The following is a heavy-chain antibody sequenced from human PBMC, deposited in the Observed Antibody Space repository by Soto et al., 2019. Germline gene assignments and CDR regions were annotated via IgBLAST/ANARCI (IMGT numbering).Heavy chain of an antibody. CDR1: GFVFSDYW. D-gene: IGHD6-6*01. V-gene: IGHV3-7*01. J-gene: IGHJ5*02. CDR2: VKQDVIEA. CDR3: AFFPQYSPSWRRPGRFDP. Sequence: VRLVESGGGLVQPGGSLRLSCVASGFVFSDYWMHWVCQAPANGLEWVANVKQDVIEAYYGNPVKGRFTVARDNAKNSLFLQMTRLGAEDTAVYFCAFFPQYSPSWRRPGRFDPWGQGILVSVSS.